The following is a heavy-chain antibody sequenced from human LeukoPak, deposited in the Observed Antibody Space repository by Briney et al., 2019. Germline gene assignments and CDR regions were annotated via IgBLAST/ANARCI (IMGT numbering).Heavy chain of an antibody. CDR1: GFTFSNYW. J-gene: IGHJ4*02. CDR2: INERATIV. V-gene: IGHV3-74*01. D-gene: IGHD3-16*01. Sequence: GGSLRLSCAASGFTFSNYWMHWVRQAPGKGLEWVSRINERATIVSYADSVKGRFTISRENARNTLYLQMNSLTAEDTAVYYCVRDLILVWTPGDDFDHWGQGTLVTVSS. CDR3: VRDLILVWTPGDDFDH.